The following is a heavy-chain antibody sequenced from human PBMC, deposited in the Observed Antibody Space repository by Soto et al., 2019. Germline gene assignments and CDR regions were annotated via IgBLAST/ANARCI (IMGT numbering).Heavy chain of an antibody. D-gene: IGHD5-12*01. CDR1: GYSFSGYA. V-gene: IGHV1-3*01. J-gene: IGHJ2*01. CDR3: ARNSGHAPGYWYFDL. CDR2: IIPAYDVT. Sequence: QVPVVQSGAEVKKPGASVKLSCKASGYSFSGYAVHWVRQAPGQRLEWMGWIIPAYDVTKYSQRFQGRVIITRDTSPSTVYMELSSLTSEDTAVYYCARNSGHAPGYWYFDLWGRGTLVTVSS.